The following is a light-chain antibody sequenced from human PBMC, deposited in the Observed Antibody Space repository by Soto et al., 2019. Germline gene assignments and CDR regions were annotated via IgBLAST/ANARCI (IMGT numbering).Light chain of an antibody. CDR2: DTF. CDR1: QIVTSS. CDR3: QLRSDWPPTYT. J-gene: IGKJ2*01. Sequence: EIVLTQSPATLSLSPGTGATLSCRASQIVTSSLAWYQQRPGQAPRLLIYDTFTRATGIPARFSAKGAGTDFTLTFSSLEPEDSAVYFCQLRSDWPPTYTFGQGTKLE. V-gene: IGKV3-11*01.